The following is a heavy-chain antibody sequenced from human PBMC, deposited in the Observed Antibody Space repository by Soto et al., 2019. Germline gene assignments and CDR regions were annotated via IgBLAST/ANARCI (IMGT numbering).Heavy chain of an antibody. D-gene: IGHD2-15*01. CDR1: VYTFTSYY. Sequence: ASVKVSCKSSVYTFTSYYMHWVRQAPGQGLEWMGIINPSCCSTSYAQKFQGRVTMTRDTSTSTVYMELSSLRSNGTAVYYFARETINGSCHRPYYCGMDVWGQGTPVTVSS. J-gene: IGHJ6*02. V-gene: IGHV1-46*01. CDR3: ARETINGSCHRPYYCGMDV. CDR2: INPSCCST.